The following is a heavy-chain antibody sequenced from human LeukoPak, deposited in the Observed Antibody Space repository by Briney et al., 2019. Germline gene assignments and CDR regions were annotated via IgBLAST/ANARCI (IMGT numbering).Heavy chain of an antibody. J-gene: IGHJ4*01. Sequence: GRSLRLSCAASGFTFSSYAMHWVRQAPGKGLEWVAVISHDGNNKYNADSVKGRFTISRDNAKKSLYLQMTSLTAEDTAVYYCARDRGAYCGGDCYLGFDYWGRGTLVTVSS. D-gene: IGHD2-21*02. CDR3: ARDRGAYCGGDCYLGFDY. V-gene: IGHV3-30-3*01. CDR1: GFTFSSYA. CDR2: ISHDGNNK.